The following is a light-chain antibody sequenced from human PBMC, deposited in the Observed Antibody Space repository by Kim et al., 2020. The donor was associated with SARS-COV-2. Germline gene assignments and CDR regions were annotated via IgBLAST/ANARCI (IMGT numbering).Light chain of an antibody. Sequence: QSITRSCTGTSSDVGGYNYVSWYQQHPGKAPKIMIYDVSHRPSGVSNRFSGSKSGNTASLTISGLQAEDEADYYCSSYTSSNTIGIFGGGTKVTVL. CDR3: SSYTSSNTIGI. CDR1: SSDVGGYNY. J-gene: IGLJ2*01. CDR2: DVS. V-gene: IGLV2-14*03.